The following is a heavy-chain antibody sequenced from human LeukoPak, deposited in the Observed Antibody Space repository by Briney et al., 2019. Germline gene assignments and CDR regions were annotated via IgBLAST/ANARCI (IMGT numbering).Heavy chain of an antibody. D-gene: IGHD3-22*01. Sequence: ASVKVSCKASGYTLTGYYMHWVRQAPGQGLEWMGWISAYNGNTNYAQKLQGRVTMTTDTSTSTAYMELRSLRSDDTAVYYCARVRLANYDSSGYYFDYWGQGTLVTVSS. CDR1: GYTLTGYY. J-gene: IGHJ4*02. V-gene: IGHV1-18*04. CDR3: ARVRLANYDSSGYYFDY. CDR2: ISAYNGNT.